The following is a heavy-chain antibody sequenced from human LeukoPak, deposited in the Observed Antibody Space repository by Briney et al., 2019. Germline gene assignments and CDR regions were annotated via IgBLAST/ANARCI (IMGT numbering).Heavy chain of an antibody. Sequence: ASVKVSCKASGYTFTSYDINWVRQATGQGLEWMGWMSPNSGNTGYARKFQGRVTMTRNTSISTAYMELSSLRSEDTAVYYCARQTYYYDSSGYYYVWDYYYYYGMDVWGQGTTVTVSS. D-gene: IGHD3-22*01. CDR2: MSPNSGNT. CDR1: GYTFTSYD. J-gene: IGHJ6*02. V-gene: IGHV1-8*01. CDR3: ARQTYYYDSSGYYYVWDYYYYYGMDV.